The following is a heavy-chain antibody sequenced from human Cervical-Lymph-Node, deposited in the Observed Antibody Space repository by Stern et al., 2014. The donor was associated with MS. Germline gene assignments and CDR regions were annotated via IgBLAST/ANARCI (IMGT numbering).Heavy chain of an antibody. CDR3: ARERGNWSGYDY. Sequence: VQLEESGGGLVQPGGSLRLSCAASGFTVRSNYMTWVRQAPGKGLAWVSVIYSGGSTYYTDSVKGRFTLSRDNSKNTLYLQMNDLRVADSAVYYCARERGNWSGYDYWGQGTLVTVSS. CDR2: IYSGGST. CDR1: GFTVRSNY. D-gene: IGHD3-3*01. V-gene: IGHV3-66*01. J-gene: IGHJ4*02.